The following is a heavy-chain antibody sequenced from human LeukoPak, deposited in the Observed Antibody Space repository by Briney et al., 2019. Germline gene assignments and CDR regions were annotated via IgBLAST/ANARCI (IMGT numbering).Heavy chain of an antibody. J-gene: IGHJ4*02. CDR2: ISSSGSAK. CDR3: ARGSRVIDY. CDR1: GFTFSSYE. D-gene: IGHD2-15*01. Sequence: GGSLRLSCAASGFTFSSYEMNWVRQAPGKGLESVAYISSSGSAKYYADSVKGRFTISRDNAKNSLYLQMNSLRAEDTAVYYCARGSRVIDYWGQGTLVTVSS. V-gene: IGHV3-48*03.